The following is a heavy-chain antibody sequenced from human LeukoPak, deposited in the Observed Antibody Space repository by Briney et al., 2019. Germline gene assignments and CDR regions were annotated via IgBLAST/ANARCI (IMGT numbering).Heavy chain of an antibody. V-gene: IGHV3-23*01. D-gene: IGHD3-9*01. Sequence: ETLSLTCAVSGGSISSGGFCWSWARQAPGKGLEWVSAISGSGGSTYYADSVKGRFTISRDNSKNTLYLQMNSLRAEDTAVYYCAKFEAGAFDIWGQGTMVTVSS. CDR1: GGSISSGG. CDR2: ISGSGGST. CDR3: AKFEAGAFDI. J-gene: IGHJ3*02.